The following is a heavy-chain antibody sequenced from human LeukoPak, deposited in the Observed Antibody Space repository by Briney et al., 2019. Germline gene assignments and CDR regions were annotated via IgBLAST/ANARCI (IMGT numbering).Heavy chain of an antibody. D-gene: IGHD3-3*01. Sequence: GGSLRLSCAASGFTFSSYWMSWVRQAPGKGLEWVANIKQDGSEKYYVDSVKGRYTISRDNTKNSLYLQMSSLRAEDTAVYYCATDRGWRTSGYYLYYFEYWGQGTLVTFSS. CDR2: IKQDGSEK. CDR1: GFTFSSYW. V-gene: IGHV3-7*01. CDR3: ATDRGWRTSGYYLYYFEY. J-gene: IGHJ4*02.